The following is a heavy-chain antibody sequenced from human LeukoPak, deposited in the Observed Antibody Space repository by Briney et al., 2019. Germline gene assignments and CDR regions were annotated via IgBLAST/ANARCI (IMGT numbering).Heavy chain of an antibody. Sequence: SVKVSCKASGGTFSSYAISWVRQAPGQGLEWMGGIIPIFGTANYAQKFQGRVTITADESTSTAYMELSSLRSEDTAVYYCAREEKGGSWYGDAFDIWGQGTMVTVSS. D-gene: IGHD6-13*01. CDR1: GGTFSSYA. CDR3: AREEKGGSWYGDAFDI. V-gene: IGHV1-69*01. J-gene: IGHJ3*02. CDR2: IIPIFGTA.